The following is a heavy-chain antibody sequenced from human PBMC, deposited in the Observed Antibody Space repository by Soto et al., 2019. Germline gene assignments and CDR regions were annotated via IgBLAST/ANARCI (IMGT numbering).Heavy chain of an antibody. V-gene: IGHV1-69*12. D-gene: IGHD3-9*01. Sequence: QVQLVQSGAEVKKPGSSVKVSCKASGGTFSSYAISWVRQAPGQGLEWMGGIIPIFGTANYAQKFQGRVTMIGDESTSTGYMELSSLRSEDTAGFYCASNYNVLTGSYYYGMDVWGQGTTVTVSS. CDR3: ASNYNVLTGSYYYGMDV. CDR1: GGTFSSYA. J-gene: IGHJ6*02. CDR2: IIPIFGTA.